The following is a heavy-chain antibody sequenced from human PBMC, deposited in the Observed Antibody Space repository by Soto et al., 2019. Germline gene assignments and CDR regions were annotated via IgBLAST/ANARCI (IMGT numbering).Heavy chain of an antibody. Sequence: QVQLVQSGAEVKKPGSSVTVSCTASGVTFSSYAISWVRQAPGQGLEWMGGIIPIFGTANYAQKFQGRVTITADKSTSTAYMELSSLRSEDTAVYYCARERDDSSDPWWFDPWGQGTLVTVSS. CDR2: IIPIFGTA. CDR3: ARERDDSSDPWWFDP. J-gene: IGHJ5*02. V-gene: IGHV1-69*06. D-gene: IGHD3-22*01. CDR1: GVTFSSYA.